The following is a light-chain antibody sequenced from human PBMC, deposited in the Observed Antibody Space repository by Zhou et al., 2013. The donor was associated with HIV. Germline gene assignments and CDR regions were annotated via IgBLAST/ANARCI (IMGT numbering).Light chain of an antibody. J-gene: IGKJ1*01. CDR2: QAS. CDR1: QSVYYN. Sequence: DLRMTQSPSSLSASVGDRVTIXCRASQSVYYNLAWYQHRPGKAPKLLVYQASTLESRVPSRFSGRGSGAEFHLSIVSLQPDDVATYYCQYYGDSSRAFGRGTRVDIK. V-gene: IGKV1-5*03. CDR3: QYYGDSSRA.